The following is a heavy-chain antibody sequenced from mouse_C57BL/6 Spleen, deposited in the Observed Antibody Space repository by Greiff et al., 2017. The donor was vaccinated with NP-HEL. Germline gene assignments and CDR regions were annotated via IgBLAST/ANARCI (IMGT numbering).Heavy chain of an antibody. CDR3: ASFTTVVATRFYAMDY. CDR1: GYAFSSYW. V-gene: IGHV1-80*01. D-gene: IGHD1-1*01. Sequence: VKLQESGAELVKPGASVKISCKASGYAFSSYWMNWVKQRPGKGLEWIGQIYPGDGDTNYNGKFKGKATLTADKSSSTAYMQLSSLTSEDSAVYFCASFTTVVATRFYAMDYWGQGTSVTVSS. CDR2: IYPGDGDT. J-gene: IGHJ4*01.